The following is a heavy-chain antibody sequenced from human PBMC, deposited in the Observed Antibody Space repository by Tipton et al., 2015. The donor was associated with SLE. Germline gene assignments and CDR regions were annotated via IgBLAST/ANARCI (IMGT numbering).Heavy chain of an antibody. J-gene: IGHJ4*02. CDR1: GGSFSAYF. Sequence: TLSLTCAVYGGSFSAYFWSWIRQSPGQGLEWIGYIYYSGSTYYNPSLKSRVTISVDTSKNQFSLKLSSVTAADTAVYYCARDKLGGSYDYWGQGTLVTVSS. V-gene: IGHV4-34*01. CDR2: IYYSGST. D-gene: IGHD1-26*01. CDR3: ARDKLGGSYDY.